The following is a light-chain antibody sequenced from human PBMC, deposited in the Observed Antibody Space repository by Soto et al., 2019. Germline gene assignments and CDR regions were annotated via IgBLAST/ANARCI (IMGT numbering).Light chain of an antibody. CDR3: LQSLQFPLT. Sequence: EIVMTQTPLSLSVTPGQSASISCRSSQTLLHSNGKSYLYWYLQKAGQAPQLLIYEVSKRFSGVPDRFSGSGAGTDFTLKISREEAEDVGVYYCLQSLQFPLTFGGGTKVEIK. CDR2: EVS. CDR1: QTLLHSNGKSY. V-gene: IGKV2D-29*01. J-gene: IGKJ4*01.